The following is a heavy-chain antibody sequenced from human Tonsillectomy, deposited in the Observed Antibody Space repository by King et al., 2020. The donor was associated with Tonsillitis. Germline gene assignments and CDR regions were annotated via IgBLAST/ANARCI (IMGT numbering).Heavy chain of an antibody. V-gene: IGHV3-15*01. CDR1: GFTFSNAW. Sequence: EVQLVESGGGLVKPGGSLRLSCAASGFTFSNAWMSWVRQAPGKGLEWVGRVKIKTDGGTTDYAALVKGRFTISRDDSKNTLYLQMNSLKTEDTAVYYCTTDTIVLGRFDYWGQGTLVTVSS. CDR2: VKIKTDGGTT. J-gene: IGHJ4*02. CDR3: TTDTIVLGRFDY. D-gene: IGHD2-21*01.